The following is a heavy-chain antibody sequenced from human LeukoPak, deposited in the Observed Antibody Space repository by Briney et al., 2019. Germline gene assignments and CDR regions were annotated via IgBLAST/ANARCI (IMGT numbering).Heavy chain of an antibody. CDR1: GSTFSNYG. CDR2: LGYDGIKE. CDR3: AKGAGEGYMDV. V-gene: IGHV3-33*06. D-gene: IGHD3-16*01. J-gene: IGHJ6*03. Sequence: QPGRSLRLSCAASGSTFSNYGMHWVRQAPGKGLEWVAVLGYDGIKEYYADSVKGRFTISRDNSKNTLYLQMNSLRTDDTAMYYYAKGAGEGYMDVWGKGTTVTVSS.